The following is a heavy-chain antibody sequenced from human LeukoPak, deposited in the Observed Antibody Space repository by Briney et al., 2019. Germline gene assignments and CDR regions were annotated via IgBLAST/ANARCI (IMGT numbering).Heavy chain of an antibody. CDR1: GFTFSSYA. CDR2: ISGSGGST. D-gene: IGHD2-2*01. CDR3: AKDQYCSSTSCYGMDV. Sequence: GGSLRLSCAASGFTFSSYAMSWVRQAPGKGLEWVSAISGSGGSTYYADSVKGRFTISRDNSKNTLYLQMNGLRAEDTAVYYCAKDQYCSSTSCYGMDVWGQGTTVTVSS. J-gene: IGHJ6*02. V-gene: IGHV3-23*01.